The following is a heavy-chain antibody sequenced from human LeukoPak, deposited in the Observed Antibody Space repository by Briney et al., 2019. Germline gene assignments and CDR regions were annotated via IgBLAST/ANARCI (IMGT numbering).Heavy chain of an antibody. CDR3: ASSSGYYPMGY. Sequence: PGGSLRLSCAASGFTFNSYGMHWVRQAPGKGLEWVAVIWYDGSNKYYADSVKGRFTISRDNSKNTLYLQMNSLRAEDTAVYYCASSSGYYPMGYWGQGTLVTVSS. D-gene: IGHD3-22*01. J-gene: IGHJ4*02. CDR1: GFTFNSYG. V-gene: IGHV3-33*01. CDR2: IWYDGSNK.